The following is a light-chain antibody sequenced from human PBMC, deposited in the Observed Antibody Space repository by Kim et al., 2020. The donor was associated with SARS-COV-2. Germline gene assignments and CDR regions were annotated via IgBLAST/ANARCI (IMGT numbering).Light chain of an antibody. CDR2: SNN. V-gene: IGLV1-44*01. J-gene: IGLJ2*01. CDR3: AAWDDSLNKV. CDR1: SSNIGSNT. Sequence: PGQRVTISCSGSSSNIGSNTVNWYQQLPGTAPKLLIYSNNQRPSGVPDRVSGSKSGTSASLAISGLQSEDEADYYCAAWDDSLNKVFGGGTQLTVL.